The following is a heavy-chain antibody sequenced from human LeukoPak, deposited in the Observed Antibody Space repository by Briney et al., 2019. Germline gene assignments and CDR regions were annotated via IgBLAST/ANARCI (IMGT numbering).Heavy chain of an antibody. CDR3: ARGATGAEPF. CDR2: MNPNSGNT. CDR1: GYTFTSYD. Sequence: ASVKVSCKASGYTFTSYDINWVRQATGQGLEWMGWMNPNSGNTGYAQKFQGRVTMTTDTSTNTAYMELRSLRSDDTAVYYCARGATGAEPFWGQGTLVTVSS. V-gene: IGHV1-8*02. J-gene: IGHJ4*02. D-gene: IGHD1-14*01.